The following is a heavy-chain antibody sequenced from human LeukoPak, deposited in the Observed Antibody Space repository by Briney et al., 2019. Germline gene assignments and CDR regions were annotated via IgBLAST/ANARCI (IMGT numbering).Heavy chain of an antibody. D-gene: IGHD5-24*01. J-gene: IGHJ3*02. CDR1: GYTFTGYY. V-gene: IGHV1-2*02. CDR2: INPNSGGT. CDR3: ARDRAQGDGYNSDAFDI. Sequence: ASVKVSCKASGYTFTGYYMHWVRQAPGQGLEWMGWINPNSGGTNYAQKFQGRVTMTRDTSISTAYMELSRLRSDDTAVYYCARDRAQGDGYNSDAFDIWGQGTMVTVSS.